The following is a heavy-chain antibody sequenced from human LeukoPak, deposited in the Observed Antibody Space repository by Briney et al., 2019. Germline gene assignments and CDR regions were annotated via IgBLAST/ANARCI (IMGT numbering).Heavy chain of an antibody. V-gene: IGHV1-2*02. Sequence: GASVKVSCKASGYTFTGYYMHWVRQAPGQGLELMGWINPNSGGTNYAQKFQGRVTMTRDTSISTAYMELSRLRSDDTAVYYCARKYSSSFLVDPWGQGTLVTVSS. CDR3: ARKYSSSFLVDP. J-gene: IGHJ5*02. CDR1: GYTFTGYY. D-gene: IGHD6-6*01. CDR2: INPNSGGT.